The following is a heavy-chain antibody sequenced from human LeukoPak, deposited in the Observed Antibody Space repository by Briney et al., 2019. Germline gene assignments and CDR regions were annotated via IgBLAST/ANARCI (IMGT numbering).Heavy chain of an antibody. CDR1: GGSVSSGSYY. V-gene: IGHV4-61*01. D-gene: IGHD2-15*01. J-gene: IGHJ4*02. Sequence: SETLSLTCTVSGGSVSSGSYYWSWIRQPPGKGLEWIGYIYYSGSTNYNPSLKSRVTISVDTSKNQFSLKLSSVTAADTAVYYCARVGCSGGSCFDHWGQGTLVTVSS. CDR3: ARVGCSGGSCFDH. CDR2: IYYSGST.